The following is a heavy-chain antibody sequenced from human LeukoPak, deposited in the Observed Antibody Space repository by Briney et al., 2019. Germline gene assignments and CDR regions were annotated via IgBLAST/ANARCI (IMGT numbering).Heavy chain of an antibody. J-gene: IGHJ3*02. V-gene: IGHV3-64D*06. CDR1: GFTFSSYA. CDR2: ISINGGST. CDR3: VKESRVVRGVIMDAFDM. Sequence: GGSLRLSCSASGFTFSSYAMHRVRQAPGKGLEYVSGISINGGSTDYADSVKGRFTISRDNSKNTVYLQMSSLRAEDTAVYYCVKESRVVRGVIMDAFDMWGQGTMVTVSS. D-gene: IGHD3-10*01.